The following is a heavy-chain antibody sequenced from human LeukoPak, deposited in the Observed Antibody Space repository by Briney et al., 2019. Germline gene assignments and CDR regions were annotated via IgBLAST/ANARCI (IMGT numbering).Heavy chain of an antibody. J-gene: IGHJ4*02. Sequence: SETLSLTCTVSGYSISRGYYWGWIRQPPGKGLEWIGSISHTGSTYYNPSLKSRVTISVDTSKNQFSLKLSSVTAADTAVYYYASTYYYGSGSYYNFGYWGQGTLVTVSS. D-gene: IGHD3-10*01. V-gene: IGHV4-38-2*02. CDR1: GYSISRGYY. CDR2: ISHTGST. CDR3: ASTYYYGSGSYYNFGY.